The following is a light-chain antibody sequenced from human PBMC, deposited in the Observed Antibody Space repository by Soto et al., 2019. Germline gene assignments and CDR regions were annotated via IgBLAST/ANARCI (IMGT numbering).Light chain of an antibody. CDR1: QSVSSY. CDR3: QQYGSSPWT. CDR2: DAS. Sequence: EIVLTQSPATLSLSPGERATLSCRASQSVSSYLAWYQQKPGQAPRLLIYDASNRATGIPARFSGSGSGTDFTLTISRLEPEDYAVDYCQQYGSSPWTFGQGTKVAIK. J-gene: IGKJ1*01. V-gene: IGKV3-20*01.